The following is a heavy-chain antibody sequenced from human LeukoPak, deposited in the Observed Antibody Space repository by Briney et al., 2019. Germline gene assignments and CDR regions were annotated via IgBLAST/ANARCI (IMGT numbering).Heavy chain of an antibody. D-gene: IGHD2-2*01. V-gene: IGHV3-11*04. J-gene: IGHJ4*02. Sequence: GGSLRLSCAASGFTFSDYYMSWIRQAPGKGLEWVSYISSSGSTIYYADSVKGRFTISRDNAKNSLYLQMNSLRAEDTAVYYCASRIEAIYCSSASCENFDYWGQGTLVTVSS. CDR2: ISSSGSTI. CDR3: ASRIEAIYCSSASCENFDY. CDR1: GFTFSDYY.